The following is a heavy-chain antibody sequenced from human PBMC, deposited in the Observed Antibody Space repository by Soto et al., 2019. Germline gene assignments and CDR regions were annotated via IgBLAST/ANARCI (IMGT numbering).Heavy chain of an antibody. D-gene: IGHD6-19*01. CDR3: ARVPFSSGWFGYDP. J-gene: IGHJ5*02. CDR1: GGSFSGYY. CDR2: INHSGST. Sequence: SETLSLTCAVSGGSFSGYYWSWIRQPPGKGLEWIGEINHSGSTNYNPSLKSRVTISVDTSKNQFSLKLSSVTAADTAVYYCARVPFSSGWFGYDPWGQGTLVTVSS. V-gene: IGHV4-34*01.